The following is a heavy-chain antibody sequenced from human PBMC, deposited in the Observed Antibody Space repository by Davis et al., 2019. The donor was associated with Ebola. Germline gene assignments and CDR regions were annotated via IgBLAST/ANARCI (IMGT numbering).Heavy chain of an antibody. Sequence: GESLKISCAASGFTFSSYAMSWVRQAPGKGLEWMANINQDGSTKYYVDSVKGRFPISRDNTKNSLYLQMNSLRAEDTAIYYCARGNYYGFDYWGQGTLVKVSS. D-gene: IGHD1-26*01. V-gene: IGHV3-7*04. CDR2: INQDGSTK. CDR1: GFTFSSYA. CDR3: ARGNYYGFDY. J-gene: IGHJ4*02.